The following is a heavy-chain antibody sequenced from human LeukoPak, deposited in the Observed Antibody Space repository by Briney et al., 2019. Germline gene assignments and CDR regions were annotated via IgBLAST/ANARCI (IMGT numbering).Heavy chain of an antibody. V-gene: IGHV3-74*03. D-gene: IGHD3-22*01. CDR2: ISDDGSIT. CDR3: ARRYYETNVYDRHFDH. Sequence: GGSLRLSCAASGFTFSRDWMHWVRQAPGKGPVWVSRISDDGSITTYADSVKCRFTISRENAKSTMYMQMNSLRAEATAVYFCARRYYETNVYDRHFDHWGQGILVTVSS. J-gene: IGHJ4*02. CDR1: GFTFSRDW.